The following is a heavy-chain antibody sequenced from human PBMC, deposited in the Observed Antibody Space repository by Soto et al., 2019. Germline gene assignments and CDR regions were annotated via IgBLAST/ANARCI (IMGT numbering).Heavy chain of an antibody. CDR1: GGSITIISYY. CDR3: ARHQTLVDY. J-gene: IGHJ4*02. Sequence: SETLSLTCTVSGGSITIISYYWGWIRQPPGKGLEWIGSIYYSGSTYYNPSLKSRVTISVDTSKNQFSLKLSSVTAADTAVYYCARHQTLVDYWGQGTLVTVSS. CDR2: IYYSGST. V-gene: IGHV4-39*01. D-gene: IGHD1-26*01.